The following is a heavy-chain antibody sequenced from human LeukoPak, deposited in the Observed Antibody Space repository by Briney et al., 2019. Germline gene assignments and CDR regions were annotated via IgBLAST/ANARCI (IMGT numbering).Heavy chain of an antibody. CDR3: ARHSGYIVGATVLYYGMDV. CDR1: GGSISSYY. V-gene: IGHV4-59*01. J-gene: IGHJ6*02. CDR2: IYYSGST. Sequence: PSETPSLTCTVSGGSISSYYWSWIRQPPGKGLEWIGYIYYSGSTNYNPSPKSRVTISVDTSKNQFSLKLSSVTAADTATYYCARHSGYIVGATVLYYGMDVWGQGTTVTVSS. D-gene: IGHD1-26*01.